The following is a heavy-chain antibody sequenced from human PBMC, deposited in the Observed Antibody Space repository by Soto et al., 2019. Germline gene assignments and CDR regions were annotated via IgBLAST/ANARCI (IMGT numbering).Heavy chain of an antibody. CDR2: ISDRDGST. J-gene: IGHJ4*02. D-gene: IGHD3-22*01. Sequence: ETLSLTCTVSGGSISSGGYYWSWVRQAPGKGLEWVSVISDRDGSTYFADSVKGRFTISRDDSKSTLYLQMNGLRGDDTAIYYCAKAISDYYAPSDYWGQGTQVTSPQ. CDR3: AKAISDYYAPSDY. CDR1: GGSISSGGYY. V-gene: IGHV3-23*01.